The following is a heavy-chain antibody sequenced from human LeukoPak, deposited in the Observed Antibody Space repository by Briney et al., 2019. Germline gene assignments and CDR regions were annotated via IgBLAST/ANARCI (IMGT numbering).Heavy chain of an antibody. J-gene: IGHJ6*02. CDR1: GFTFSSYA. CDR2: ISSNGGST. D-gene: IGHD1-26*01. Sequence: GGSLRLSCAASGFTFSSYAMHWVRQAPGKGLEYVSAISSNGGSTYYANSVKGRFTISRDNSKNTLYLQMGSLRAEDMAVYYCAREAGSYYYYGVDVWGQGTTVTVSS. CDR3: AREAGSYYYYGVDV. V-gene: IGHV3-64*01.